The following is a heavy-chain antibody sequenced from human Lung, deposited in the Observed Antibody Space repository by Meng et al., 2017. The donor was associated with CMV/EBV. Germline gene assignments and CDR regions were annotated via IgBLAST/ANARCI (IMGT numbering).Heavy chain of an antibody. D-gene: IGHD2-2*01. J-gene: IGHJ3*02. Sequence: LXCTVSGGSISSGGYYWSWIRQHPGKGLEWIGYIYYSGSTYYNPSLKSRVTISVDTSKNQFSLKLSSVAAADTAVYYCARDVSDHCSSTSCYRLGAFDIWGQGXMVTVSS. V-gene: IGHV4-31*03. CDR2: IYYSGST. CDR1: GGSISSGGYY. CDR3: ARDVSDHCSSTSCYRLGAFDI.